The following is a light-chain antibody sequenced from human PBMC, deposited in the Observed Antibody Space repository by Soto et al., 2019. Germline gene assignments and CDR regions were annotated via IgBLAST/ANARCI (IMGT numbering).Light chain of an antibody. CDR3: QSYDSSLSGWV. Sequence: QSVLTQPPSVSGAPGQRVTISCTGYNSNIGAGYDVHWYQQLPGTAPKLLIYGNSNRPSGVPDRFSASKSGTSASLAITGLQAEDDADYYCQSYDSSLSGWVFGGGTQLTVL. V-gene: IGLV1-40*01. CDR1: NSNIGAGYD. J-gene: IGLJ3*02. CDR2: GNS.